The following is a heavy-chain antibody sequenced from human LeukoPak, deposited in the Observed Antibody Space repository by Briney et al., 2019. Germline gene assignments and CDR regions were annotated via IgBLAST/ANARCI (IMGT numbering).Heavy chain of an antibody. CDR1: GYTLTELS. Sequence: GASVKVSCKVSGYTLTELSMHWVRQAPGKGLEWMGGFDPEDGETIYAQKFQGRVTMTEDTSTDTAYIELSSLRSEDTAVYYCATELRYFDWLSPIDYWGQGTLVTVSS. D-gene: IGHD3-9*01. CDR2: FDPEDGET. J-gene: IGHJ4*02. V-gene: IGHV1-24*01. CDR3: ATELRYFDWLSPIDY.